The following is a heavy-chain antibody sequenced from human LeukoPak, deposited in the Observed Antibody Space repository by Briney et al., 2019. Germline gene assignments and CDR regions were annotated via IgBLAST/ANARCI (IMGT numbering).Heavy chain of an antibody. CDR2: ISAYNGNT. V-gene: IGHV1-18*01. Sequence: ASVKLCGKASGYTFTSDGINWVRQAPGQGLEWMGWISAYNGNTKYVEKFQGRVTLTTDTSTSTAYMELRSLRSEDTAVYYCAREYAPRYGGSNYFNYWGQATPVTVSS. J-gene: IGHJ4*02. D-gene: IGHD3-16*01. CDR3: AREYAPRYGGSNYFNY. CDR1: GYTFTSDG.